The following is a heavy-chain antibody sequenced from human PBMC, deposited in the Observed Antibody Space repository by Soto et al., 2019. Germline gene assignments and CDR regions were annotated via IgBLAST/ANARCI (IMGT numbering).Heavy chain of an antibody. CDR3: ASSLVAGFDY. CDR2: INSSGGST. V-gene: IGHV1-46*03. J-gene: IGHJ4*02. D-gene: IGHD6-19*01. CDR1: GYTFTSYY. Sequence: QVQLVQSGAEVKKPGAAVKVSCKASGYTFTSYYMHWVRQAPGQGLEWMGIINSSGGSTSYAQKFQGRVTMTRDTSTSTVYMELSSLRAEDTAVYYCASSLVAGFDYWGQGTLVTVSS.